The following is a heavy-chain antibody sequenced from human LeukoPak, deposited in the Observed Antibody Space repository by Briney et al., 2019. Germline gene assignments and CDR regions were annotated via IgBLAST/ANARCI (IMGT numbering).Heavy chain of an antibody. CDR3: ARDLIWRWLQLDY. J-gene: IGHJ4*02. V-gene: IGHV3-7*01. CDR1: GLTFSRYW. D-gene: IGHD5-24*01. CDR2: IKQEGSEK. Sequence: TGGSLRLSCTASGLTFSRYWMSWVRQAPGKGLDWVADIKQEGSEKYYVDSVKGRFTISRDNAKNSLYLQMNSLRAEDTAVYYCARDLIWRWLQLDYWGQGTLVTVSS.